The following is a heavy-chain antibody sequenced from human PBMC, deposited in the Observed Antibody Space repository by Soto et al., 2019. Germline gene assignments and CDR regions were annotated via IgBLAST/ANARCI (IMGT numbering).Heavy chain of an antibody. Sequence: GGSLILSCAASGVTFSSFSMSWVREAPGKGLDWVSAISGSGGSTYSADSVKGRFTISRDNSKNTLYLQMSSLRAEDTAVYYCARGFTAGKGAPPAFWGQGSLVTVSS. V-gene: IGHV3-23*01. J-gene: IGHJ4*02. CDR1: GVTFSSFS. CDR3: ARGFTAGKGAPPAF. CDR2: ISGSGGST. D-gene: IGHD2-2*01.